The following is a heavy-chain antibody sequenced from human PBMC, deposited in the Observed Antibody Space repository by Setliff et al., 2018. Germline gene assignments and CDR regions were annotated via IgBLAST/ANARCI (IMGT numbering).Heavy chain of an antibody. V-gene: IGHV3-48*01. CDR3: ARDAPGEYDFWSGYSRRPWFDP. CDR1: GFTFSSYG. J-gene: IGHJ5*02. D-gene: IGHD3-3*01. CDR2: ISSSSTTI. Sequence: GESLKISCAASGFTFSSYGMNWVRQAPGKGLEWLSYISSSSTTIYYADSVKGRFTVSRDNAKNSLYLQMNSLRAEDTAVYYCARDAPGEYDFWSGYSRRPWFDPWGQGTLVTVSS.